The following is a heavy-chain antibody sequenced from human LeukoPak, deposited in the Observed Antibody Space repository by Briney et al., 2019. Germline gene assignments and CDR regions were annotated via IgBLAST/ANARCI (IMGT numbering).Heavy chain of an antibody. J-gene: IGHJ4*02. V-gene: IGHV1-2*02. CDR3: AKALHPLVNLGLLGDDM. D-gene: IGHD3-16*01. CDR1: GYTLTGYY. Sequence: ASVKVSCKASGYTLTGYYMHWVRQAPGQGHEWMGWINPNSGGTNYAQKFQGRVTMTRDTSISTAYMELSRLRSDDTAVYYCAKALHPLVNLGLLGDDMWGQGTLVTVSS. CDR2: INPNSGGT.